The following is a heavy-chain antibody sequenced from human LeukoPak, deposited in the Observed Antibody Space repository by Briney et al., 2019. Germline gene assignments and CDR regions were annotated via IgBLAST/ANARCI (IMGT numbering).Heavy chain of an antibody. J-gene: IGHJ4*02. D-gene: IGHD5-18*01. Sequence: PGGSLRLSCAASGFTFSNYAMTWVRQAPEKGLKWVSSISDSGGGTHYEDSVKGRFTISRDNSKNTLYLQMNSLRAEDTAVYYCAREIPGRIHRYYFDYWGQGTLVTVSS. CDR2: ISDSGGGT. V-gene: IGHV3-23*01. CDR3: AREIPGRIHRYYFDY. CDR1: GFTFSNYA.